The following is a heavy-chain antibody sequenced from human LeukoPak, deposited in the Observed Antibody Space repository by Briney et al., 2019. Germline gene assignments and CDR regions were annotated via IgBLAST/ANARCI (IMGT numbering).Heavy chain of an antibody. CDR2: ISWNSGSI. J-gene: IGHJ4*02. CDR3: AKSGYSGYDSFFDY. Sequence: GGSLRLSCAASGFTFDDYAVHWVRQAPGKGLEWVSGISWNSGSIGYADSVKGRFTISRDNSKSTVYLQMNSLRAEDTAVYYCAKSGYSGYDSFFDYWGQGTLVTVSS. V-gene: IGHV3-9*01. CDR1: GFTFDDYA. D-gene: IGHD5-12*01.